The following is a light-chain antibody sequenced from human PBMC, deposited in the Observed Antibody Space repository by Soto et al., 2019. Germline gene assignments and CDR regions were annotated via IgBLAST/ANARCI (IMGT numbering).Light chain of an antibody. CDR2: GAS. V-gene: IGKV3-20*01. Sequence: EIVLTQSPGTLSLSPGERATLSCRASQSVSSSYLAWYQQKPAQAPRLLIYGASSTATGIPDRFSGSGSGTDFSLTISRLEPEDFALYYCQQYGSSPLTFGGGTKVEIK. CDR1: QSVSSSY. CDR3: QQYGSSPLT. J-gene: IGKJ4*02.